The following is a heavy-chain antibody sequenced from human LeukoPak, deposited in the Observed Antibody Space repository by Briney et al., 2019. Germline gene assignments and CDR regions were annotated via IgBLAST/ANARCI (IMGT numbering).Heavy chain of an antibody. CDR2: IYYSGST. D-gene: IGHD3-3*02. Sequence: SETLSLTCTVSGGSISSSSYYWGWIRQPPGKGLEWIGSIYYSGSTYYNPSLKSRVTISVDTSKNQFSLKLSSVTAADTAVYYCARDLGHLAYWGQGTLVTVSS. V-gene: IGHV4-39*07. J-gene: IGHJ4*02. CDR3: ARDLGHLAY. CDR1: GGSISSSSYY.